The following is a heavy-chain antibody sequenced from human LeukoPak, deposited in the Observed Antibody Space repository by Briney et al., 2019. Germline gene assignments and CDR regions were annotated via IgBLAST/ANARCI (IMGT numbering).Heavy chain of an antibody. CDR2: INAGNGNT. D-gene: IGHD5-18*01. CDR3: ARSPTAMATLGFPYYFDY. V-gene: IGHV1-3*01. J-gene: IGHJ4*02. CDR1: GYTFTSYA. Sequence: ASVKVSCKASGYTFTSYAMHWVRQAPGQRLEWMGWINAGNGNTKYSQKFQGRVTITRDTSASTAYMELSSLRSEDTAVYCCARSPTAMATLGFPYYFDYWGQGTLVTVSS.